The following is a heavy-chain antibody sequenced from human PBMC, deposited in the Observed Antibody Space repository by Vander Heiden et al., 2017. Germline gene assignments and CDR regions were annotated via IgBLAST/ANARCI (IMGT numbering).Heavy chain of an antibody. CDR1: GFTFSDYY. CDR3: ARRYGSGRYFDY. Sequence: QVQLVESGGGLVKPGGSLRLSCAASGFTFSDYYMTWIRRAAGKGLEWVSYMSSSGSTIYYADSVKGRFTISRDNAKNSLYLQMDSLRAEDTAVYYCARRYGSGRYFDYWGQGTLVTVSS. J-gene: IGHJ4*02. V-gene: IGHV3-11*01. D-gene: IGHD3-10*01. CDR2: MSSSGSTI.